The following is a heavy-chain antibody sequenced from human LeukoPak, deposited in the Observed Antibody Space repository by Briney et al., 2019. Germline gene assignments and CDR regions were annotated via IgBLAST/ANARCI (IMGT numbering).Heavy chain of an antibody. CDR3: VRADARPDNGLDY. CDR2: ILSEASKE. J-gene: IGHJ4*02. D-gene: IGHD2-8*01. Sequence: GGSLRLSCAASGFTFGSYGMHWVRQAPGKGLEGVAVILSEASKEFYTDSVKARFTISRYNSQNTMYVQMNSLRAEDTAVYYCVRADARPDNGLDYWGQGTLVTVSS. CDR1: GFTFGSYG. V-gene: IGHV3-30*19.